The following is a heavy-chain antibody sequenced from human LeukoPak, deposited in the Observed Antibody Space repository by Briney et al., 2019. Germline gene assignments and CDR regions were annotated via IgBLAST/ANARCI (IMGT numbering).Heavy chain of an antibody. CDR2: IKQDGSVK. D-gene: IGHD3-10*01. V-gene: IGHV3-7*01. J-gene: IGHJ5*02. CDR1: GFTFSSYR. CDR3: ARDPSGSPVFDP. Sequence: GGSLRLSCAASGFTFSSYRMNWVRQAPGKGLEGVANIKQDGSVKNYVDSVKGRFTISRDNDKNSLFRQMNSLRAEDTAVYYCARDPSGSPVFDPWGEGTLVTVSS.